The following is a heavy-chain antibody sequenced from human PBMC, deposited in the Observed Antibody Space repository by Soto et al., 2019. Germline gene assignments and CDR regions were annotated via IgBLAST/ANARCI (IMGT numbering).Heavy chain of an antibody. Sequence: GGSLRLSCAASGFTFSSCAMNWVRQAPGKGLEWVSTISGSGESTYYADSVKGRFTISRDNSKSTLCLQMNSLRAEDTAVYYCAKDRWNYDYFDFWGQGTLVTVS. D-gene: IGHD1-7*01. J-gene: IGHJ4*02. CDR1: GFTFSSCA. CDR3: AKDRWNYDYFDF. V-gene: IGHV3-23*01. CDR2: ISGSGEST.